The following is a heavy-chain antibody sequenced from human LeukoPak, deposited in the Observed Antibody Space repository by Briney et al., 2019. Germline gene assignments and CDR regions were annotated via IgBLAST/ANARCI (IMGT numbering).Heavy chain of an antibody. J-gene: IGHJ4*02. D-gene: IGHD3-22*01. Sequence: GGSLRLSCAASGFSFSSYWLSWVRQAPGKGLEWVAVISFDGSNKYYADSVKGRFTISRDNSMNTLYLQMNSLRAEDTAVYYCARGSYYYDSSGYSLDYWGQGTLVTVSS. CDR3: ARGSYYYDSSGYSLDY. CDR1: GFSFSSYW. CDR2: ISFDGSNK. V-gene: IGHV3-30-3*01.